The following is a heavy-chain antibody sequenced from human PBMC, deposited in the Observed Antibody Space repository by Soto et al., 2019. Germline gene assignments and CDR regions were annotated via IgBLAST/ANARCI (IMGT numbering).Heavy chain of an antibody. J-gene: IGHJ4*02. CDR2: ISSSGNYM. Sequence: PGGSLRLSCAASGFTFSNAWMSWVRQAPGKGLEWVSSISSSGNYMYYADSVKGRFTISRDNAKNSLYLQMNSLRAEDTAVYYCARDCSSTSCYGGHFDYWGQGTLVTVSS. V-gene: IGHV3-21*01. CDR3: ARDCSSTSCYGGHFDY. D-gene: IGHD2-2*01. CDR1: GFTFSNAW.